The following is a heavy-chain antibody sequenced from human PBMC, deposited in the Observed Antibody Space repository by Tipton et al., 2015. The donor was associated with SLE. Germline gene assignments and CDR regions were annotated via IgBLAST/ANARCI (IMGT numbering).Heavy chain of an antibody. CDR3: AREHSPGASFHL. CDR1: SGSIRNDGYF. V-gene: IGHV4-31*03. J-gene: IGHJ1*01. CDR2: IYYTGNT. Sequence: TLSLTCTVSSGSIRNDGYFWTWIRQHPGKGLEWIGHIYYTGNTDYNPSLKSRVTISVDTSKNQFSLNLSSVTAADTAVYYCAREHSPGASFHLWGQGTLVTVSS. D-gene: IGHD7-27*01.